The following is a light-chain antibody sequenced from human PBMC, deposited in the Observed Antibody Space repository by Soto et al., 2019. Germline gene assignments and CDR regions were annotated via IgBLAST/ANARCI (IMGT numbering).Light chain of an antibody. CDR3: QQYGISPPMYT. CDR1: QSVSSSY. J-gene: IGKJ2*01. V-gene: IGKV3-20*01. CDR2: GAS. Sequence: EIVLTQSPGTLSLSPGERATLSCRASQSVSSSYLTWYQQKPGQAPRLVIHGASSRATGIPDRFSGGGSGTDFTLTISRLESEDFAVYYCQQYGISPPMYTFGQGTKLEIK.